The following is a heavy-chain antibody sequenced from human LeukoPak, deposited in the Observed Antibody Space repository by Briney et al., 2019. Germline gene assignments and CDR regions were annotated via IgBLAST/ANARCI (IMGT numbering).Heavy chain of an antibody. CDR1: GGTFSSYA. Sequence: GSSVKVSCKASGGTFSSYAISWVRQAPGQGLEWMGGIIPIFGTANYAQKFQGRVTITADESTSTAYMELSSLRSEDTAVYYCARPLIAARPGAFDIWGQGTMVTVSS. D-gene: IGHD6-6*01. CDR3: ARPLIAARPGAFDI. V-gene: IGHV1-69*01. CDR2: IIPIFGTA. J-gene: IGHJ3*02.